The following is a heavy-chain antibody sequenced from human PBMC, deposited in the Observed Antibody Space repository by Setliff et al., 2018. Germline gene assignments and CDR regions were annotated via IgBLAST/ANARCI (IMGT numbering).Heavy chain of an antibody. Sequence: SETLSLTCAVSGYSISSGYYWGWIRQPPGKGLEWIGSIYHSGNTYYNPSLKSRVTISVDTSKNQFSLKLSSVTAADSAVYYCARHSSRPYWGQGTLVTVSS. CDR3: ARHSSRPY. V-gene: IGHV4-38-2*01. CDR1: GYSISSGYY. J-gene: IGHJ4*02. CDR2: IYHSGNT.